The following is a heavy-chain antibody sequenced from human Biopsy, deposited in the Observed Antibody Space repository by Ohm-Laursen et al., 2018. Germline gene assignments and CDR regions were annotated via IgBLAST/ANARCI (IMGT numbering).Heavy chain of an antibody. Sequence: TLSLTCTVSGDSISSSNFYWAWIRQPPGKGLEWIGSMHNSGSTYYNPSLKSRVSISVDTSKNQLSLNLNSVTAADTAVYYCARHPTGFWFDPWGQGTLVIVSS. CDR2: MHNSGST. CDR1: GDSISSSNFY. J-gene: IGHJ5*02. CDR3: ARHPTGFWFDP. V-gene: IGHV4-39*01.